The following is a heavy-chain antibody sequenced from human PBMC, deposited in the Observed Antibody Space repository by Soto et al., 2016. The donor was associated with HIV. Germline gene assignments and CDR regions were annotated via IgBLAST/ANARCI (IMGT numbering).Heavy chain of an antibody. D-gene: IGHD3-10*01. CDR3: ASRAGLITMVRGGNQHQPKKGWFDP. Sequence: QVHLVQSGAEVKKPGSSVKVSCKTSGDTFGRYPISWVRQAPGQGLEWMGGIIPIFGTANYAQKFQGRVTITADESTSTAYMELSSLRSEDTAVYYCASRAGLITMVRGGNQHQPKKGWFDPGAREPWSPSPQ. V-gene: IGHV1-69*13. J-gene: IGHJ5*02. CDR2: IIPIFGTA. CDR1: GDTFGRYP.